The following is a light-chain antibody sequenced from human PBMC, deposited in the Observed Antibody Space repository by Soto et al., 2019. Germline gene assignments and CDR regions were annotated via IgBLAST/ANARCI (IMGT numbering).Light chain of an antibody. CDR2: AAS. V-gene: IGKV1-39*01. CDR1: QSIGRY. Sequence: DIQMTQSPSSLSASVGDRVTITCRASQSIGRYLNWYQQKVGKAPKLLIYAASTLHSAFPSRFTGSGSGTDFTLTISRLQPEDFATYYCQQSDRAPPTFGQGTKLEMK. J-gene: IGKJ2*01. CDR3: QQSDRAPPT.